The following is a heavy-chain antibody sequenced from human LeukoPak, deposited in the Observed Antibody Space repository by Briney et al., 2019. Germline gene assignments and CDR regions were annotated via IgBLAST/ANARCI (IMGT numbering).Heavy chain of an antibody. CDR1: GFTFSSYE. Sequence: QPGMSLRLSCAASGFTFSSYEMNWVRQAPGKGLEWVSYITTSGATTYYADSVKGRFTISRDNAKNSLYLQLNSLRAEDTAVYYCTRGFGDYAYWGQGTLVTVSS. CDR3: TRGFGDYAY. J-gene: IGHJ4*02. V-gene: IGHV3-48*03. CDR2: ITTSGATT. D-gene: IGHD3-16*01.